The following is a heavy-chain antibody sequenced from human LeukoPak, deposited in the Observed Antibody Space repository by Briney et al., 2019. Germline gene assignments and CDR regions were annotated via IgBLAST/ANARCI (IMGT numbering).Heavy chain of an antibody. CDR3: AKDVGSGWYPNDY. CDR2: LPYDGNNE. CDR1: GFFFSNSG. J-gene: IGHJ4*02. D-gene: IGHD6-19*01. Sequence: GGSLRLSCAASGFFFSNSGMHWVRQAPGKRLEWVAILPYDGNNEYYADSVKGRFTASRDNSENTLYLQMNSLRSEDTAVYYCAKDVGSGWYPNDYWGQGTLVTVSS. V-gene: IGHV3-30*18.